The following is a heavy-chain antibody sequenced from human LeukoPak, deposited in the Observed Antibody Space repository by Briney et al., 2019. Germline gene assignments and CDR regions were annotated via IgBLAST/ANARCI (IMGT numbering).Heavy chain of an antibody. J-gene: IGHJ4*03. CDR1: GGSFSRYY. D-gene: IGHD1-1*01. CDR2: INHRGDT. V-gene: IGHV4-34*01. Sequence: SETLSLTCAVYGGSFSRYYWSWIRQSLGKGLEWIAEINHRGDTNYNPSVKSRVTISVDTSKNQFSLKVTSLTAADTAVYFCARGPTISETGYFDYWGQGTLVTVSS. CDR3: ARGPTISETGYFDY.